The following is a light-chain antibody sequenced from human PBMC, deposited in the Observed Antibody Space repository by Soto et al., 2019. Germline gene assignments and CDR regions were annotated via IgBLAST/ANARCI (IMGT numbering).Light chain of an antibody. CDR1: QSVLYSSNNKNY. Sequence: DIVMTQSPDSLAVSLGERATINCKSSQSVLYSSNNKNYLAWYQQKPGQPPKLLIYWASTRESGVPDRFSGSGSGTDFTLTISSLQAEDVAVYQCQQYYSIPRTFGQGTKVEIK. V-gene: IGKV4-1*01. J-gene: IGKJ1*01. CDR2: WAS. CDR3: QQYYSIPRT.